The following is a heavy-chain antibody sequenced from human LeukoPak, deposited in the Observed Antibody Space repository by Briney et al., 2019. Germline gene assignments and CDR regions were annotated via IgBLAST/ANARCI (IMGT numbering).Heavy chain of an antibody. CDR2: IIPIFGTA. D-gene: IGHD3-22*01. CDR3: ARVTTNSRSYYDSRPTDDAFDI. J-gene: IGHJ3*02. CDR1: GGTFSSYA. V-gene: IGHV1-69*06. Sequence: GASVKVSCKASGGTFSSYAISWVRQAPGQGLEWMGGIIPIFGTANYAQKFQGRVTITADKSTSTAYMELSSLRSEDTAVYYCARVTTNSRSYYDSRPTDDAFDIWGQGTMVTVSS.